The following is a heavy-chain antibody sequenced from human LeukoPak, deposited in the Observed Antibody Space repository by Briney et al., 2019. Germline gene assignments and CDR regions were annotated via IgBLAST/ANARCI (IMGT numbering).Heavy chain of an antibody. CDR3: AKDINIAISGSADQFDP. Sequence: ASVKVSCKASGYTFTNILWVRQAPGQGLEGMGIITPSGGIATYAQTFQRRVTMTRDTSISTAYMDLSRLRSDDTAVYYCAKDINIAISGSADQFDPWGQGTLVTVSS. CDR1: GYTFTN. D-gene: IGHD6-13*01. J-gene: IGHJ5*02. V-gene: IGHV1-46*01. CDR2: ITPSGGIA.